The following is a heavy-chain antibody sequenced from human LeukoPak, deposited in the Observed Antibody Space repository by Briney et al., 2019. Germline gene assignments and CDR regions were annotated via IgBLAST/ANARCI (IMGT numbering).Heavy chain of an antibody. CDR1: GGSFSGYY. V-gene: IGHV4-30-4*08. D-gene: IGHD2-8*01. Sequence: SETLSLTCAVYGGSFSGYYWSWIRQPPGKGLEWIGYIYYSGSTYYNPSLKSRVTISVDTSKNQFSLKLSSVTAADTAVYYCARDVRRNWFDPWGQGTLVTVSS. J-gene: IGHJ5*02. CDR2: IYYSGST. CDR3: ARDVRRNWFDP.